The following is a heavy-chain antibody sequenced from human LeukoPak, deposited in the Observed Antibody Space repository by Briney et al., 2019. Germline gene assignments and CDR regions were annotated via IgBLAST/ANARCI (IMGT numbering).Heavy chain of an antibody. CDR2: INPNSGGT. J-gene: IGHJ5*02. CDR1: GYTFTGYY. CDR3: VRPPMVRGVLVP. V-gene: IGHV1-2*02. Sequence: GASVKVSCKASGYTFTGYYMHWVRQAPGQGLEWMGWINPNSGGTNYAQKFQGRVTMTRDTSISTAYMELSRLRSNDTAVYYCVRPPMVRGVLVPWGQGTLVTVSS. D-gene: IGHD3-10*01.